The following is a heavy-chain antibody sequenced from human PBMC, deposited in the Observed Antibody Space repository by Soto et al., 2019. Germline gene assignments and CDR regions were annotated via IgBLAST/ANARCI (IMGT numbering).Heavy chain of an antibody. CDR3: ARDRADYDDAFDI. CDR1: GGSISADVSY. Sequence: QVQLQESGPGLVKPSQTLSLTCTVSGGSISADVSYWSWLRQPPGKGLEWIGYVYDRGSTSYNPSLKSRVLISADTSKNQFSLQLSSVTAADTAVYYCARDRADYDDAFDIWGQGTMVTVSS. CDR2: VYDRGST. J-gene: IGHJ3*02. D-gene: IGHD4-17*01. V-gene: IGHV4-30-4*01.